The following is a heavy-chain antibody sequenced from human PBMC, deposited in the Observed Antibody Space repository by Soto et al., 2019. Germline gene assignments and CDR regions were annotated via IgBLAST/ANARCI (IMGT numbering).Heavy chain of an antibody. V-gene: IGHV3-23*01. Sequence: EVQLLESGGGLVQPGGSLRLSCEASGFTFSSYAMSWVRQAPGKGLEWVSAISGSGGSTYFVDSVKGRFTISRDNSKNTLYLQMTSLRAEDTAVYYCAKDHYSSGFVGSAGYWGQGTLVTVSS. J-gene: IGHJ4*02. CDR2: ISGSGGST. D-gene: IGHD6-19*01. CDR3: AKDHYSSGFVGSAGY. CDR1: GFTFSSYA.